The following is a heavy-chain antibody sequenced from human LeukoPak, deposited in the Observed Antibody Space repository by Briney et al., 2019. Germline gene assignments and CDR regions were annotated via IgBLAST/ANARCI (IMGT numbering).Heavy chain of an antibody. V-gene: IGHV1-8*01. Sequence: ASLKVSCKASVYTFTSYDIDWERQATGQGLEWMGWRNPNSSNTGYAQKFQGRVTMTRNTSISTAYMELSSLRSEDTAVYYCARGAGTFVRWGQGTLVTVSS. CDR2: RNPNSSNT. CDR3: ARGAGTFVR. CDR1: VYTFTSYD. J-gene: IGHJ4*02. D-gene: IGHD6-13*01.